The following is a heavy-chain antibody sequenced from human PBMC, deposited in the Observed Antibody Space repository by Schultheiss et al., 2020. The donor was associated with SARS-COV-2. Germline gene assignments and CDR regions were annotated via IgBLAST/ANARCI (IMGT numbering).Heavy chain of an antibody. CDR2: IKPDGSEK. V-gene: IGHV3-7*03. CDR1: GFTFTSYW. Sequence: GGSLRLSCAASGFTFTSYWMSWVRQAPGKGLEWVASIKPDGSEKYSVDSVKGRFTISRDNAKKSLYLQMNSLRDDDTAVYYCTRVQRLGDCYIDWGQGTLVTVSS. J-gene: IGHJ4*02. CDR3: TRVQRLGDCYID. D-gene: IGHD2-21*02.